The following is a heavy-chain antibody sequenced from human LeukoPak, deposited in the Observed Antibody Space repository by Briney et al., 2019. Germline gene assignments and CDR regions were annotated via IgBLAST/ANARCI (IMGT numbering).Heavy chain of an antibody. D-gene: IGHD3-3*01. CDR2: IYIGDTT. Sequence: GGSLRLSCAASEFTVSSNYMTWVRQAPGKGLEWVSIIYIGDTTYYTDSVKGRFTISRDNSKNTLYLQMNSLRAEDTAVYYCARDRFNGMDVWGQGTTVTVSS. CDR3: ARDRFNGMDV. J-gene: IGHJ6*02. V-gene: IGHV3-66*01. CDR1: EFTVSSNY.